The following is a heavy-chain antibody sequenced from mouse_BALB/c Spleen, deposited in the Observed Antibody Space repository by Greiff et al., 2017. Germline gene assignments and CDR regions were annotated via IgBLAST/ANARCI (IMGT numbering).Heavy chain of an antibody. D-gene: IGHD1-1*01. Sequence: EVQLQQSGPELVKPGASVKISCKASGYTFTDYNMHWVKQSHGKSLEWIGYIYPYNGGTGYNQKFKSKATVTVDNSSSTAYMELRSLTSEDSAVYYCASPYYYGSSYKDAMDYWGQGTSVTVSS. J-gene: IGHJ4*01. V-gene: IGHV1S29*02. CDR3: ASPYYYGSSYKDAMDY. CDR2: IYPYNGGT. CDR1: GYTFTDYN.